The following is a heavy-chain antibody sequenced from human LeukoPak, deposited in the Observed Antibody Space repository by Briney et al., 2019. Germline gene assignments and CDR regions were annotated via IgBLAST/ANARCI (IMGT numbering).Heavy chain of an antibody. D-gene: IGHD3-22*01. Sequence: ASVKVSCKASGYPFTTYAITWVRQAPGQGLEWMGWISTYNVNTNYAQKLQGRVTMTTDTSTSTAYMELRSLRSDDTAVYYCARDQYYDSKGWFDPWGQGTLVTVSS. CDR1: GYPFTTYA. CDR2: ISTYNVNT. J-gene: IGHJ5*02. V-gene: IGHV1-18*01. CDR3: ARDQYYDSKGWFDP.